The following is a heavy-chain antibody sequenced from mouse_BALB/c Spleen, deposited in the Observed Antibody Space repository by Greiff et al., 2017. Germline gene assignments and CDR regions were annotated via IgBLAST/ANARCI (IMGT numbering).Heavy chain of an antibody. J-gene: IGHJ4*01. CDR2: IDPANGNT. V-gene: IGHV14-3*02. Sequence: VQLQQSGAELVKPGASVKLSCTASGFNIKDTYMHWVKQRPEQGLEWIGRIDPANGNTKYDPKFQGKATITADTSSNTAYLQLSSLTSEDTAVYYCAILRAMDYWGQGTSVTVAS. CDR3: AILRAMDY. CDR1: GFNIKDTY.